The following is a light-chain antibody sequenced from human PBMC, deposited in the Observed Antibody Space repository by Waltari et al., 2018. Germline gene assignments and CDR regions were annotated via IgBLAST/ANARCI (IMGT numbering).Light chain of an antibody. V-gene: IGKV1-39*01. Sequence: DIQMTQSPSSLSASVGDRVTITCRASQNIYNYLNWYQQRPGKAPKLLIYAASSLQSGVPSRFSGSGSGTDFTLTISSLQPEDFATYYCQQSHNTPRTFGQGP. CDR2: AAS. CDR3: QQSHNTPRT. J-gene: IGKJ1*01. CDR1: QNIYNY.